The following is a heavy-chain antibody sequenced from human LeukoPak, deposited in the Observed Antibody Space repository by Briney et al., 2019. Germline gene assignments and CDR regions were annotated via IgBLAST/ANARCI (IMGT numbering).Heavy chain of an antibody. CDR1: GYTFTGYY. D-gene: IGHD1-26*01. Sequence: ASVKVSCKASGYTFTGYYMHWVRQAPGQGLEWMGWINPNSGGTNYAQKFQGRVTMTRDTSISTAYMELSRLRSDDTAVYYCARDQVGARGCFDYWGQGTLVTVSS. CDR2: INPNSGGT. J-gene: IGHJ4*02. CDR3: ARDQVGARGCFDY. V-gene: IGHV1-2*02.